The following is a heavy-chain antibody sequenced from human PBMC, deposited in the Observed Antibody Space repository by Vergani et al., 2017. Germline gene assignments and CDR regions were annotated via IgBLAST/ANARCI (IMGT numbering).Heavy chain of an antibody. CDR2: IYYSGST. CDR3: ARLDGARIAVAGTRDDAFDI. Sequence: QVQLQESGPGLVKPSETLSLTCTVSGGSISSSSYYWGWIRQPPGKGLEWIGSIYYSGSTYYNPFLKSRVTISVDTSKNQFSLKLSSVTAADTAVYYCARLDGARIAVAGTRDDAFDIWGQGTMVTVSS. J-gene: IGHJ3*02. D-gene: IGHD6-19*01. V-gene: IGHV4-39*01. CDR1: GGSISSSSYY.